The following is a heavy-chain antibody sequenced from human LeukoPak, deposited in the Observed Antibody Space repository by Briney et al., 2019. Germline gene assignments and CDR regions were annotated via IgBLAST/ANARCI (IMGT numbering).Heavy chain of an antibody. CDR1: GFTFSSYW. D-gene: IGHD1-26*01. J-gene: IGHJ4*02. CDR3: ARLHPRVGSTFDY. V-gene: IGHV3-7*01. Sequence: PGGSLRLSCAASGFTFSSYWMSWVRQAPGKGLEWVANIKQDGREKYFVDSVQGRFTTSRDNAKNSLYLQMNSLRAEDTAVYYCARLHPRVGSTFDYWGQGTLVTVSS. CDR2: IKQDGREK.